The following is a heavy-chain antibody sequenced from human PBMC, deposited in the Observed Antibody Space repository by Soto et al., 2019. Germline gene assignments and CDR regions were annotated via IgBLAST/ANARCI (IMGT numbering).Heavy chain of an antibody. Sequence: HPGGSLRLSCAASGFTFSSYWMSWVRQAPGKGLEWVANIKQDGSEKYYVDSVKGRFTISRDNAKNSLYLQMNSLRAEDTAVYYCASSNYYDSSGYYYPRAGFDPWGQGNLVTVSS. V-gene: IGHV3-7*03. D-gene: IGHD3-22*01. CDR1: GFTFSSYW. CDR3: ASSNYYDSSGYYYPRAGFDP. CDR2: IKQDGSEK. J-gene: IGHJ5*02.